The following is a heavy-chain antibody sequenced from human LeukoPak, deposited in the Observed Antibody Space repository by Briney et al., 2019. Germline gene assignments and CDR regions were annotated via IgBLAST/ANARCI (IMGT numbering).Heavy chain of an antibody. CDR3: ASYRNGWYFDL. J-gene: IGHJ2*01. D-gene: IGHD3-16*02. CDR2: IYGSGST. CDR1: GGSISSGGYY. V-gene: IGHV4-31*03. Sequence: SETLSLTCTVSGGSISSGGYYWSWIRQHPGKGLEWIGYIYGSGSTYYNPALKSRFTISGDTSKSQFSLNLSSVTAADTAVYFCASYRNGWYFDLWGRGTQVTVSS.